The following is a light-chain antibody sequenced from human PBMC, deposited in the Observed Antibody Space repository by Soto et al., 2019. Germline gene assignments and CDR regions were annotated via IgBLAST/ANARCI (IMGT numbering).Light chain of an antibody. CDR1: SSDVGDYNY. CDR3: SSYTSSNTWV. Sequence: QSALTQPASVSGSPGQSITIYCTGTSSDVGDYNYVSWYQQHPGKAPKLMIYEVSNRPSGVSNRFSGSKSGNTASLTISGLQAEDEADYYCSSYTSSNTWVFGGGTKVTVL. CDR2: EVS. V-gene: IGLV2-14*01. J-gene: IGLJ3*02.